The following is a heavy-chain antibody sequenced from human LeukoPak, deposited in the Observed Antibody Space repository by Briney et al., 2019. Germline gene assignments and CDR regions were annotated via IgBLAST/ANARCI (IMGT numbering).Heavy chain of an antibody. Sequence: GGSLRLSCAASGFTFSSYAMHWVRQAPGKGLEWVSLISGDGDRTSYADSVKGRFTISRDNDKNSLYLQMNSLRIEDSALYYCAKDRGYEVVFDPRGQGTLVAVSS. J-gene: IGHJ5*02. CDR3: AKDRGYEVVFDP. CDR2: ISGDGDRT. D-gene: IGHD5-12*01. V-gene: IGHV3-43*02. CDR1: GFTFSSYA.